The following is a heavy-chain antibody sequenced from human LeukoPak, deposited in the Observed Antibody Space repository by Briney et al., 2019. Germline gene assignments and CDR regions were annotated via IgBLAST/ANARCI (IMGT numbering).Heavy chain of an antibody. Sequence: GGSLRLSCSASGFPFSSYAMHWVRQAPGKGLEYVSAISDSGGSTYYAGSVKGRFTISRDNSKNTLYLQMSSLRAEDTAVYFCVRGYSFGPYGMDVWGQGTTATVSS. J-gene: IGHJ6*02. V-gene: IGHV3-64D*09. D-gene: IGHD2-15*01. CDR3: VRGYSFGPYGMDV. CDR1: GFPFSSYA. CDR2: ISDSGGST.